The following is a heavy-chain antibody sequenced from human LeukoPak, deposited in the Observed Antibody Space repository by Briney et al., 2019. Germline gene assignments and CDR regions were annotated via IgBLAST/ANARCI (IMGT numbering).Heavy chain of an antibody. CDR3: APIITPGDWFDP. D-gene: IGHD3-10*01. J-gene: IGHJ5*02. CDR1: GFTFNGYA. Sequence: GGSLRLSCAASGFTFNGYAMSWVRQAPGKGLEWVSGISGRGDSTYYADSVKGRFTISRDNSKNTLYLQMNSLRAEDTAVYYCAPIITPGDWFDPWGQGTLVTVSS. CDR2: ISGRGDST. V-gene: IGHV3-23*01.